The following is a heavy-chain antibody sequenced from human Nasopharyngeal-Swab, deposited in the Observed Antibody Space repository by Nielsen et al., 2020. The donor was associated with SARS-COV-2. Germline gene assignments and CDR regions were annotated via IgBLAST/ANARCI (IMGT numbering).Heavy chain of an antibody. J-gene: IGHJ4*02. V-gene: IGHV4-34*01. CDR3: ARGRGY. CDR1: GGPFSGYY. Sequence: SQTLSLTCAVYGGPFSGYYWSWTRQPPGKGLEWIGEINHSGSTNYNPSLKSRVTISVDTSKNQFSLKLSSVTAADTAVYYCARGRGYWGQGTLVTVSS. CDR2: INHSGST.